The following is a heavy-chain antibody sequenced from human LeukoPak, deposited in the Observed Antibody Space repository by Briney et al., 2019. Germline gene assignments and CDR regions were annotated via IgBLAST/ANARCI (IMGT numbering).Heavy chain of an antibody. D-gene: IGHD3-3*01. CDR2: INHSGST. J-gene: IGHJ4*02. V-gene: IGHV4-34*01. Sequence: SETLSLTCAVYGGSFSGYYWSWIRQPPGKGLEWIGEINHSGSTNYNPSLKSRVTISVDTSKNQFSLKLSSVTAADTAVYYCARGYDFWSGPQPSYYWGQGTLVTVSS. CDR1: GGSFSGYY. CDR3: ARGYDFWSGPQPSYY.